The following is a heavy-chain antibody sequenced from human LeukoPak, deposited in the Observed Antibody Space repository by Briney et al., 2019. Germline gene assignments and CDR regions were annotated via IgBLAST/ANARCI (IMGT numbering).Heavy chain of an antibody. Sequence: PGGSLRLSCAASGFTLDSYWMHWVRLAPGKGLEWVSRINADGRNTPYADSVKGRFTISRDNAKNTLYLQMSGLRAEDTAVYYCARGSSSGWPDYFDYWGRGTLVAVSS. CDR2: INADGRNT. J-gene: IGHJ4*02. D-gene: IGHD6-19*01. CDR3: ARGSSSGWPDYFDY. CDR1: GFTLDSYW. V-gene: IGHV3-74*01.